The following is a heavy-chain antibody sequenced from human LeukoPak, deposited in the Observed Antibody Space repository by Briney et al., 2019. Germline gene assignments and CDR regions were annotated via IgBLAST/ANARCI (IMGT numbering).Heavy chain of an antibody. CDR1: GFTFSSYV. D-gene: IGHD3-22*01. J-gene: IGHJ4*02. Sequence: GGSLRLSCAASGFTFSSYVMSWVRQAPGRGLEWVSLISRSGVSTYYADSVKGRFAISRDNSKYTLYLQINSLRAEDTAVYYCAKGLYYYDSSGYLTFDYWGQGTLVTVSS. CDR2: ISRSGVST. V-gene: IGHV3-23*01. CDR3: AKGLYYYDSSGYLTFDY.